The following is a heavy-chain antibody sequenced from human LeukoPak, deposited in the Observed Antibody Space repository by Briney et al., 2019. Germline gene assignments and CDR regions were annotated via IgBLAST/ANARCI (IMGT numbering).Heavy chain of an antibody. J-gene: IGHJ4*02. CDR1: GFTFSSYW. D-gene: IGHD5-12*01. V-gene: IGHV3-74*01. Sequence: QPGGSLRLSCAASGFTFSSYWTHWVRQAPGKGLVWVSRINSDGSGTSYADSVKGRFTISRDNAKNTLYLQMNSLRAEDTAVYYCARGGYSGYDGPDYWGQGTLVTVSS. CDR2: INSDGSGT. CDR3: ARGGYSGYDGPDY.